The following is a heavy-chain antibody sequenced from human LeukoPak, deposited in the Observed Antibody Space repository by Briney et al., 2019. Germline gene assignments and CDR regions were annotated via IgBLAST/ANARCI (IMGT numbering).Heavy chain of an antibody. D-gene: IGHD2-2*01. J-gene: IGHJ4*02. Sequence: QSGGSLRLSCAASGFMFSSNWMSWVRLAPGKGLEWVANIKEDGTETYYVDSVKGRFTISRDNSKNTLYLQMNSLRAEDTAVYYCAKVGTLGYCSSTSCQRIAARSRHFDYWGQGTLVTVSS. CDR2: IKEDGTET. V-gene: IGHV3-7*03. CDR1: GFMFSSNW. CDR3: AKVGTLGYCSSTSCQRIAARSRHFDY.